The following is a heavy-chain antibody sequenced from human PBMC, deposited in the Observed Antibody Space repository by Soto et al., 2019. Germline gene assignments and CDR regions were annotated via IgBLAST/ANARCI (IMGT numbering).Heavy chain of an antibody. CDR3: TGGYCTGGTCYSGYFQH. D-gene: IGHD2-15*01. CDR1: GFTFSGST. CDR2: IRSKANDYAT. Sequence: EVQLVQSGGGLVQPGGSLKLSCAASGFTFSGSTVHWVRQASGEGLQWVGRIRSKANDYATTYIASVKGRFTISRDDSRNTAYLQMSDLKTEDTAVYYSTGGYCTGGTCYSGYFQHWGQGALFTVFS. J-gene: IGHJ1*01. V-gene: IGHV3-73*02.